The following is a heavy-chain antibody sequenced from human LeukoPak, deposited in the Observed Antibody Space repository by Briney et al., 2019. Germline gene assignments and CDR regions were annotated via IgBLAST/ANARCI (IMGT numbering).Heavy chain of an antibody. CDR2: ISGSSTYT. CDR1: GFTFSDYY. Sequence: GGSLRLSCASSGFTFSDYYMSWIRQAPGKGLEWVSHISGSSTYTNYADSVKGRFTISRDNANNSLYLQMNSLTAEDTAVFYCARVGSRGYYFAYWGQGTLVSVSS. D-gene: IGHD1-26*01. V-gene: IGHV3-11*06. J-gene: IGHJ4*02. CDR3: ARVGSRGYYFAY.